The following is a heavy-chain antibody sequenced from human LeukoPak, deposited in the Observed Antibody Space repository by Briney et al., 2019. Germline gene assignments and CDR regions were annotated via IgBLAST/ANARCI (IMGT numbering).Heavy chain of an antibody. J-gene: IGHJ5*02. V-gene: IGHV1-18*01. D-gene: IGHD2-2*01. CDR3: ARDVGDIVTIPAAISVP. CDR2: ISAYNGNT. CDR1: GYTFSSYG. Sequence: ASVKVSCKASGYTFSSYGIRWVRQAPGQGLEWMGWISAYNGNTNYAQMVQGRVTMTTDTSTSTAYMEVRSLRSDDTAMYYCARDVGDIVTIPAAISVPWGQGTLVTVSS.